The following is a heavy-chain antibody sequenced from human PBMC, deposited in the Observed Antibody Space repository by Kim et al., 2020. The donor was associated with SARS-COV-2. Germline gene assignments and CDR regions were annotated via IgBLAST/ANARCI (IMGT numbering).Heavy chain of an antibody. CDR1: GGSISSSSYY. D-gene: IGHD3-22*01. Sequence: SETLSLTCTVSGGSISSSSYYWGWIRQPPGKGLEWIGSIYYSGSTYYNPSLKSRVTISVDTSKNQFSLKLSSVTAADTAVYYCARLHLGYYYDSSGYFPQSGWFDPWGQGTLVTVSS. V-gene: IGHV4-39*07. CDR2: IYYSGST. J-gene: IGHJ5*02. CDR3: ARLHLGYYYDSSGYFPQSGWFDP.